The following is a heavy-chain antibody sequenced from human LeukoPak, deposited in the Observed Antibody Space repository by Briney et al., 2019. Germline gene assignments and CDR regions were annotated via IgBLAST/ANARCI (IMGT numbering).Heavy chain of an antibody. J-gene: IGHJ4*02. Sequence: GGSLRLSCAVSGFTFRYYWMSRVRQAPGKGLEWVANIKEDGSEKYYVDSVKGRFTISRDNAKRSLYLQMNSLRAEDTAVYYCASRNLFEYWGQGTLVTVSS. V-gene: IGHV3-7*01. CDR3: ASRNLFEY. D-gene: IGHD1-14*01. CDR1: GFTFRYYW. CDR2: IKEDGSEK.